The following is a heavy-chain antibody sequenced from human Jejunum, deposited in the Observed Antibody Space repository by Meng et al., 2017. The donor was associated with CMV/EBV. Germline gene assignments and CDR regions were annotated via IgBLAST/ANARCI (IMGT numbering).Heavy chain of an antibody. J-gene: IGHJ4*02. Sequence: GCTLSNYDFSWVRQARGQGREWMGGIMPFFGTVNYARKFQGRCTITTEESTSTVYMELSSLRSEDTAVYYCARGGDGVQHFLEWLLFDYWGQGTLVTVS. CDR3: ARGGDGVQHFLEWLLFDY. CDR1: GCTLSNYD. V-gene: IGHV1-69*05. D-gene: IGHD3-3*01. CDR2: IMPFFGTV.